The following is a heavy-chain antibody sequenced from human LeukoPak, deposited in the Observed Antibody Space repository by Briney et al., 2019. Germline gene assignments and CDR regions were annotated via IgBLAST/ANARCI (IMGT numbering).Heavy chain of an antibody. CDR2: IWYDGSNK. J-gene: IGHJ4*02. Sequence: PGRSLRLSCAASGFTFSSYGMHWVRQAPGKGLEWVAVIWYDGSNKYYADSVKGRFTISRDNSKNTLYLQMNSLRAEDTAVYYCAKDPPYDFWSVAVAEGNDYWGQGTLVTVSS. CDR1: GFTFSSYG. D-gene: IGHD3-3*01. V-gene: IGHV3-33*06. CDR3: AKDPPYDFWSVAVAEGNDY.